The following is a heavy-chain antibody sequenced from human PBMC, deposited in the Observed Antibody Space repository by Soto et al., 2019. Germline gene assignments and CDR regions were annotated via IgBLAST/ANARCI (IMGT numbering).Heavy chain of an antibody. CDR2: INPNSGDT. J-gene: IGHJ5*02. D-gene: IGHD4-17*01. CDR1: GYTFTDVF. Sequence: QLQLVQSGAEVRKPGASVKVSCEASGYTFTDVFIHWVRQAPGQGLEWMGWINPNSGDTNYAQKFQGRVNMTRDTSLSTAYMELSRLRSDDTAIYYCARHLSMVTSMIWFDPWGQGTLVTVSS. CDR3: ARHLSMVTSMIWFDP. V-gene: IGHV1-2*02.